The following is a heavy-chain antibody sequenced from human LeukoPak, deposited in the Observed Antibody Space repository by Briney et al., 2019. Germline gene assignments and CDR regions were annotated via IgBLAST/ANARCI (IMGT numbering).Heavy chain of an antibody. V-gene: IGHV1-46*01. CDR1: GYTFTSYY. CDR2: INPSGGST. D-gene: IGHD3-10*01. CDR3: ARIRFGESYAPKSYYYYYMDV. J-gene: IGHJ6*03. Sequence: ASVKVSCKASGYTFTSYYMHWVRQAPGQGLEWMGIINPSGGSTSYAQKFQGRVTMTRDMSTSTVYMELSSLRSEDTAVYYCARIRFGESYAPKSYYYYYMDVWGIGTTVTISS.